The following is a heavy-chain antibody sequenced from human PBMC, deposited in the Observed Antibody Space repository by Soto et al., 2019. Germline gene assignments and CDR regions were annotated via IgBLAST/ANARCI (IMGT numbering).Heavy chain of an antibody. J-gene: IGHJ4*02. V-gene: IGHV5-51*01. CDR3: ARKFAPEFFDS. D-gene: IGHD3-10*01. Sequence: GESLKISCKGSGYTFSTYWIAWVRQMPGKGLEWMGIIYPGDSDTKYSPAFQGQVTISADKSINTAYMQWTSLEASDTAMYYCARKFAPEFFDSWGQGTLVTVSS. CDR1: GYTFSTYW. CDR2: IYPGDSDT.